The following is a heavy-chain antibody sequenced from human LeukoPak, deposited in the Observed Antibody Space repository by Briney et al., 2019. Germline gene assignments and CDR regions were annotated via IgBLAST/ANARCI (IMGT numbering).Heavy chain of an antibody. CDR1: GFTFTSYA. V-gene: IGHV3-23*01. D-gene: IGHD1-26*01. CDR3: AKAHGGSYHSGID. Sequence: PEGSLRLSCAASGFTFTSYAMNWVRQAPGKGLEWVSGISGSGGSTYYADSVKGRFSISRDNSKNTLYLQLNSLRVEDTAEYYCAKAHGGSYHSGIDWGQGTLVIVSS. CDR2: ISGSGGST. J-gene: IGHJ4*02.